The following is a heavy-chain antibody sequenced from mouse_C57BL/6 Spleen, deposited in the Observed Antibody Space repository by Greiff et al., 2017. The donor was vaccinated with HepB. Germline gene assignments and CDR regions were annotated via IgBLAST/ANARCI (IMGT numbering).Heavy chain of an antibody. CDR2: ISYDGSN. V-gene: IGHV3-6*01. CDR3: AREDYGSDY. Sequence: VQLQESGPGLVKPSKSLSLTCSVTGYSITSGYYWNWIRQFPGNKLEWMGYISYDGSNNYNPSLKNRISITRDTSKNQFFLKLNSVTTEDTATYYCAREDYGSDYWGQGTTLTVSS. J-gene: IGHJ2*01. CDR1: GYSITSGYY. D-gene: IGHD1-1*01.